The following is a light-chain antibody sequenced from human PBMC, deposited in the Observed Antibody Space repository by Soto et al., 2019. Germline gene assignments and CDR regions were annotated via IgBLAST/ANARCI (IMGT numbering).Light chain of an antibody. J-gene: IGKJ5*01. CDR1: QGISSC. V-gene: IGKV1-12*01. Sequence: DIQMTQSPSSLSASSGDRVTITCRASQGISSCLAWYQQKPGRAPKLLIYAASRFQGGVPLRCSGSGSGTEFTPIISSLKDDDVATYYCQQLDSFTCTFGQGTRLEIK. CDR2: AAS. CDR3: QQLDSFTCT.